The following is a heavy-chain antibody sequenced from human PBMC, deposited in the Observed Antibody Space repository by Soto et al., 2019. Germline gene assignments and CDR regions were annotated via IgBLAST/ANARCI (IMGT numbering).Heavy chain of an antibody. CDR1: GFTFSSFW. CDR3: ARGAGGRYYNDY. Sequence: EVQLVESGGGLVQPGGSLRLSCAASGFTFSSFWMHWVRQGPGKGLVWISRINFGGTRTTYADSVKGRFTISRDNAKDTVYLQMNSLRAEDTAVYYCARGAGGRYYNDYWGQGTLVTVSS. J-gene: IGHJ4*02. V-gene: IGHV3-74*01. D-gene: IGHD1-26*01. CDR2: INFGGTRT.